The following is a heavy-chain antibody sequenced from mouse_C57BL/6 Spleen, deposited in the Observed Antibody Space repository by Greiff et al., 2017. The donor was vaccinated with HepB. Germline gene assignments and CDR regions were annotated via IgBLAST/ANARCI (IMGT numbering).Heavy chain of an antibody. CDR2: IHPNSGST. Sequence: VQLQQPGAELVKPGASVKLSCKASGYTFTSYWMHWVKQRPGQGLEWIGMIHPNSGSTNYNEKFKSKATLTVDKSSSTAYMQLSSLTSEDSAVYYCARRDYYYGSSSSYWYFDVWGTGTTVTVSS. CDR3: ARRDYYYGSSSSYWYFDV. D-gene: IGHD1-1*01. CDR1: GYTFTSYW. V-gene: IGHV1-64*01. J-gene: IGHJ1*03.